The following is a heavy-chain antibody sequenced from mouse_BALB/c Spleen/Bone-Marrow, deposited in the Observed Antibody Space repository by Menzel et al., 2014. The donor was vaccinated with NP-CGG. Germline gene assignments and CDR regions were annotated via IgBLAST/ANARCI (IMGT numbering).Heavy chain of an antibody. Sequence: QVQLQQSGAELAKPGASVRMSCKASGYTFTSYWMHWVKQRPGQGLEWIGYINPSTGYTEYNQKFKDKATLTADKSSSTAYMQLSSLTSEDSAVYYCARWGDDGTFDYWGQGTTLTVSS. J-gene: IGHJ2*01. CDR1: GYTFTSYW. CDR3: ARWGDDGTFDY. D-gene: IGHD2-12*01. V-gene: IGHV1-7*01. CDR2: INPSTGYT.